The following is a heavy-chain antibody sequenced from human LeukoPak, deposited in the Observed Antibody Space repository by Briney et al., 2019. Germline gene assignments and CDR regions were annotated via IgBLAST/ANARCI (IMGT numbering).Heavy chain of an antibody. CDR1: GGTFSSYA. D-gene: IGHD3-3*01. CDR2: IIPIFGTA. J-gene: IGHJ4*02. V-gene: IGHV1-69*13. CDR3: ATTRRSNYDFWSGYYGFPYY. Sequence: SVKVSFKASGGTFSSYAISWVRQAPGQGLEWMGGIIPIFGTANYAQKFQGRVTITAGESTSTAYMELSSLRSEDTAVYYCATTRRSNYDFWSGYYGFPYYWGQGTLVTVSS.